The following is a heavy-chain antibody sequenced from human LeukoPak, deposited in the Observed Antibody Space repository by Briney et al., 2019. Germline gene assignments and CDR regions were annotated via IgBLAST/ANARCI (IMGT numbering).Heavy chain of an antibody. Sequence: PGGSLRLSCAASGFTFSSYWMSWVRQAPGKGLEWVSSINWNGGSTYYADSVKGRFTISRDNAKNSLYLQMNSLRAEDTAVYYCARLYTSYDSSGYYYGESYFDYWGQGTLVTVSS. CDR3: ARLYTSYDSSGYYYGESYFDY. CDR1: GFTFSSYW. CDR2: INWNGGST. D-gene: IGHD3-22*01. V-gene: IGHV3-20*04. J-gene: IGHJ4*02.